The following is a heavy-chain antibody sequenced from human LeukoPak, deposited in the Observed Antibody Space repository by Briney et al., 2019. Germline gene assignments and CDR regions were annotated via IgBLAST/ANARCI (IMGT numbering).Heavy chain of an antibody. CDR3: ARTGYCSSKYCDYYGMDV. CDR1: GDSISNYY. D-gene: IGHD6-13*01. V-gene: IGHV4-59*01. Sequence: SETLSLTYTISGDSISNYYWSWIRQPPGRGLEWIGYIYCSGDTDYNPSLKSRVSISVGTSKTHFSLKLTSVTAADTAVYYCARTGYCSSKYCDYYGMDVWGQGTTVIVSS. J-gene: IGHJ6*02. CDR2: IYCSGDT.